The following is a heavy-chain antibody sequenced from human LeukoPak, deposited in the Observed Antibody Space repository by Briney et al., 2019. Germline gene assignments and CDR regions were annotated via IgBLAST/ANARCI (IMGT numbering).Heavy chain of an antibody. CDR1: GGSISSSSYY. CDR2: IYYSGST. J-gene: IGHJ5*02. Sequence: SETLSLTCTVSGGSISSSSYYWGWIRQPPGKGLEWIVSIYYSGSTYYNPSLKSRATISVDTSKNQFSLKLRSVTAADTAVYYCARDPLAARPRSVHWFDPWGQGTLVTVSS. CDR3: ARDPLAARPRSVHWFDP. D-gene: IGHD6-6*01. V-gene: IGHV4-39*07.